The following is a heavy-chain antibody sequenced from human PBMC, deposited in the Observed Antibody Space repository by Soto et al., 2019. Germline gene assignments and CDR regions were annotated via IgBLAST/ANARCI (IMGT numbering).Heavy chain of an antibody. J-gene: IGHJ4*02. CDR3: ARVGGDDFGDSGGFDY. Sequence: QVQLQESGPGLVKPSETLSLTCTVSGGSIRDYFWTWIRQPPGKGLEWIGYIYYSGRTNYNPSLKSRVSISVDTSKYHFSLQLRSVTAADTAVYYCARVGGDDFGDSGGFDYWGQGTLVTVSS. CDR2: IYYSGRT. V-gene: IGHV4-59*01. CDR1: GGSIRDYF. D-gene: IGHD4-17*01.